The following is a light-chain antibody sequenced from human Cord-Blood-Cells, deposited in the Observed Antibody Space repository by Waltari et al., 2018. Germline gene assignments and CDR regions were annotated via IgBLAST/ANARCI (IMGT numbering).Light chain of an antibody. Sequence: QSALTQPPSASGSPGQSVTISCDGNSSDVGGYNYVSWYQQHPGKAPKLMIYEVSKRPSGVPDRLSGSKSGNTASLTVSGLQAEDEADYYCSSYAGSNNVVFGGGTKLTVL. J-gene: IGLJ2*01. V-gene: IGLV2-8*01. CDR3: SSYAGSNNVV. CDR2: EVS. CDR1: SSDVGGYNY.